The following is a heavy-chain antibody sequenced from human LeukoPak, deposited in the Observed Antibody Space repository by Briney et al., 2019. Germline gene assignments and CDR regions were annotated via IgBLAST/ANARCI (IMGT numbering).Heavy chain of an antibody. CDR1: GFTFSSYS. Sequence: AGGSLRLSCAASGFTFSSYSMNWVRQAPGKGLEWVSYISSSSSTIYYADSVKGRFTISRDNAKNSLYLQMNSLRAEDTAVYYCARDVLYSSSRYAPSWFDPWGQGTLVTVSS. CDR2: ISSSSSTI. CDR3: ARDVLYSSSRYAPSWFDP. J-gene: IGHJ5*02. D-gene: IGHD6-13*01. V-gene: IGHV3-48*01.